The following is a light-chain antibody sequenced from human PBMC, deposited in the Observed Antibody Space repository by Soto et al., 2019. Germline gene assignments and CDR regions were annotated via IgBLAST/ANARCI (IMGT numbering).Light chain of an antibody. J-gene: IGKJ5*01. Sequence: EIVMTQSPATRSVSPGERSTLSCLASQSVSSNLAWYQQKPCQAPRLLIYGASTRATGIPARFSGSGSGTDFTLTINSLEPEDSAVYYCQQHNIWPPVTFGHGTRLDIK. CDR3: QQHNIWPPVT. CDR2: GAS. CDR1: QSVSSN. V-gene: IGKV3-15*01.